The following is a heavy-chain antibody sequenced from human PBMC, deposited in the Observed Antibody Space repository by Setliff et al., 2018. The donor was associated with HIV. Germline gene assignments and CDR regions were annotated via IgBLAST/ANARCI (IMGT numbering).Heavy chain of an antibody. Sequence: GGSLRLSCAASGFIFNDYEMNWVRQAPGKGLEWVSYISGGGDYPAYADSVKGRLTISRDNTKNSLHLQMNSLRADDTAVYYCARDLYGASGTAFDLWGQGTMVTVSS. CDR1: GFIFNDYE. CDR3: ARDLYGASGTAFDL. D-gene: IGHD3-10*01. CDR2: ISGGGDYP. V-gene: IGHV3-48*03. J-gene: IGHJ3*01.